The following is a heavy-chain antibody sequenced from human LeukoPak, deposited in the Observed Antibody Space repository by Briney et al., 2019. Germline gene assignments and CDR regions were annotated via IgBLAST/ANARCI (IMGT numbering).Heavy chain of an antibody. CDR1: GLTFSNYA. CDR2: LSSDGSKK. CDR3: VRDGGRGAFDI. J-gene: IGHJ3*02. V-gene: IGHV3-30*04. Sequence: PGGSLRLSCAASGLTFSNYAMDWVRQAPGKGLEWVAVLSSDGSKKYYTDSVKGRFTISRDKSNNTLYLQMYSLRPEDTAVYYCVRDGGRGAFDIWGQGTRVTVSS. D-gene: IGHD3-16*01.